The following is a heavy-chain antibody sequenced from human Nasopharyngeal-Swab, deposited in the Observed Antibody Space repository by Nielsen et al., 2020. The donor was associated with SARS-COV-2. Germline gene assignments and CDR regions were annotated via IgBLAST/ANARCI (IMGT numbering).Heavy chain of an antibody. CDR2: MNPNSGNT. Sequence: ASVKASCKASGYTFTSYDINCVRQAPGQGLEWMGWMNPNSGNTGYAQKFQGRVTMTRNTSISTAYMELSSLRSEDTAVYYCARAERGRIVVVITSLYYYYMDVWGKGTTVTVSS. CDR1: GYTFTSYD. V-gene: IGHV1-8*01. D-gene: IGHD3-22*01. CDR3: ARAERGRIVVVITSLYYYYMDV. J-gene: IGHJ6*03.